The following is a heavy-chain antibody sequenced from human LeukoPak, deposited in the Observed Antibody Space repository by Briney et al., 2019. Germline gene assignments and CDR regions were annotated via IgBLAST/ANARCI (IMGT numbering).Heavy chain of an antibody. V-gene: IGHV3-30*18. Sequence: PGGSLRLSCAASGFTFSTYGIHWVRQAPGKGLAWVAVISYDGSNNYYADSVKGRFTISRDNSKNTLYLQMNSLRAEDTAVYYCAKDRGSIAGGGSDYWGQGALVTVSS. CDR2: ISYDGSNN. CDR3: AKDRGSIAGGGSDY. CDR1: GFTFSTYG. J-gene: IGHJ4*02. D-gene: IGHD6-13*01.